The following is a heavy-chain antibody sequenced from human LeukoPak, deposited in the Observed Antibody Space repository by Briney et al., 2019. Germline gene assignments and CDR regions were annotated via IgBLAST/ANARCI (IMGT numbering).Heavy chain of an antibody. Sequence: PGGSLRLSCAGSGFTLSSYGIHWVRQAPGKGLVWVSRIDSDGTRIIHADSVKGRFTISRDNAKNAVYLQMNSLRAEDTAVYYCASARDYDSNRRAFNIWGKGTVHSVSS. CDR1: GFTLSSYG. CDR2: IDSDGTRI. J-gene: IGHJ3*02. D-gene: IGHD4-23*01. CDR3: ASARDYDSNRRAFNI. V-gene: IGHV3-74*01.